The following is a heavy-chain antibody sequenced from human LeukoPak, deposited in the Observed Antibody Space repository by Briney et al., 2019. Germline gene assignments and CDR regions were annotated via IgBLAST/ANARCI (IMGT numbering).Heavy chain of an antibody. V-gene: IGHV3-23*01. CDR3: AKRGVVIRVILVGFHKEAYYFDS. D-gene: IGHD3-22*01. CDR2: ISDSGGST. J-gene: IGHJ4*02. Sequence: GGSLRLSCAASGFTFSTFWMSWVRQAPGKGLEWVAGISDSGGSTNYADSVKGRFTISRDNPKNTLYLQMNSLRAEDTAVYFCAKRGVVIRVILVGFHKEAYYFDSWGQGALVTVSS. CDR1: GFTFSTFW.